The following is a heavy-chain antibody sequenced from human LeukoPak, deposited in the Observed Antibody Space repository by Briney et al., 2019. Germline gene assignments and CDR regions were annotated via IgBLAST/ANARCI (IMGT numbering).Heavy chain of an antibody. CDR1: GFTFSSYA. V-gene: IGHV3-23*01. CDR3: AKELMEQQLGNDAFDI. J-gene: IGHJ3*02. D-gene: IGHD6-13*01. CDR2: ISGSGGST. Sequence: GGSLRLSCAASGFTFSSYAMSWVRQAPGKGLEWVSAISGSGGSTYYADSVKGRFTISRDNSKNTLYLQMNSLRAEDTAVYYCAKELMEQQLGNDAFDIWGQGTMVTVSS.